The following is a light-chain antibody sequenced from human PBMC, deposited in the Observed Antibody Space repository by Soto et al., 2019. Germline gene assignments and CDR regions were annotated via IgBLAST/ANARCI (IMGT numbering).Light chain of an antibody. V-gene: IGKV1-5*01. J-gene: IGKJ1*01. CDR1: QSVRGS. CDR3: QQFYMGWT. Sequence: DIQMTQSPSTLSASVGDRVTITCRASQSVRGSLAWYQQQPGKAPKLLIYDVSNLESGVPSRFSAFGSVTEFTLSISSLQPDDFGTYYCQQFYMGWTFGQGTRVDLK. CDR2: DVS.